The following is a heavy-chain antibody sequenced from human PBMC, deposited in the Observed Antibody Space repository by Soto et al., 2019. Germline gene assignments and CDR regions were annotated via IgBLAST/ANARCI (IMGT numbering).Heavy chain of an antibody. V-gene: IGHV3-15*01. J-gene: IGHJ4*02. CDR2: IKSKTDGGTT. CDR1: GFPFINAW. CDR3: TTEHYGDYQSRFDF. Sequence: GGFLRLSCAASGFPFINAWMDWVRQAPGKGLEWVGRIKSKTDGGTTDYSAPVKGRFTISRDDSRNTLYLQMSSLRTEDTALYYCTTEHYGDYQSRFDFWGQGALVTVSS. D-gene: IGHD4-17*01.